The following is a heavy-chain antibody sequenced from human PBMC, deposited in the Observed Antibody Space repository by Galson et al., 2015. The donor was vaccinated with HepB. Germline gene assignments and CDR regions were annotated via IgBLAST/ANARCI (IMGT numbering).Heavy chain of an antibody. CDR3: ARDCRYGDNDYYYFGMDV. D-gene: IGHD4-17*01. CDR2: IWYDGSNK. V-gene: IGHV3-33*01. J-gene: IGHJ6*02. Sequence: SLRLSCAASGFTFSSYGMHWVRLAPGKGLEWVAVIWYDGSNKYYADSVKGRFTISRDNSKNTLYLQMNSLRPEDTAVYYRARDCRYGDNDYYYFGMDVWGQGTTVAVSS. CDR1: GFTFSSYG.